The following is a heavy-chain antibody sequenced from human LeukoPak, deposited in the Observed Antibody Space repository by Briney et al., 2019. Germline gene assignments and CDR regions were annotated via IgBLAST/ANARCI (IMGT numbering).Heavy chain of an antibody. D-gene: IGHD3-22*01. CDR3: AREHYDSSGSSYYMDV. CDR2: ISSSSSYI. V-gene: IGHV3-21*01. J-gene: IGHJ6*03. CDR1: GFTFSSDS. Sequence: GGSLRLSCAASGFTFSSDSMNWVRQAPGKGLGWVSSISSSSSYIYYADSVKGRVTISRDNAKNSLYLQINSLRAEDTAVYYCAREHYDSSGSSYYMDVWGKGTTVTVSS.